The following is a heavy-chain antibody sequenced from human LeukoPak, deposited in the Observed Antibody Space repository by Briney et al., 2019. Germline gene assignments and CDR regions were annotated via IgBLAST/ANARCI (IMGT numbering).Heavy chain of an antibody. Sequence: PGGSLRLSCAASGLTFSSYSMNWVRQAPGKGPEWVSSISSGSSYIYYADSVKGRFTISRDNAKNSLYLQMNSLRAEDTAVYYCARLAVAGTDFDYWGQGTLVTVSS. V-gene: IGHV3-21*01. CDR3: ARLAVAGTDFDY. CDR1: GLTFSSYS. D-gene: IGHD6-19*01. J-gene: IGHJ4*02. CDR2: ISSGSSYI.